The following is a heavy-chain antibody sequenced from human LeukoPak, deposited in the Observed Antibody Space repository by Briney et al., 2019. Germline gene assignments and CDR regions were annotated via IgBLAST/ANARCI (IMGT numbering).Heavy chain of an antibody. CDR1: GFTFSTSA. CDR3: ARVGSDYNFWSADY. V-gene: IGHV3-30-3*01. D-gene: IGHD3-3*01. CDR2: ISYDGTNI. Sequence: GGSLRLSCAASGFTFSTSAIHWVRQVPGKGLEWMALISYDGTNIYHADSVKGRFTISRDNSKNTLYLQMNSLRAEDTAVYFCARVGSDYNFWSADYWGQGTLVTVSS. J-gene: IGHJ4*02.